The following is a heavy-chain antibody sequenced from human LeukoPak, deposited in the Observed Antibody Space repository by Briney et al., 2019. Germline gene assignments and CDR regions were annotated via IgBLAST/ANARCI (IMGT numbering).Heavy chain of an antibody. V-gene: IGHV3-53*01. Sequence: PGGSLRLSCAASGFTFSSYWMSWVRQAPGKGLEWVSVIYSGGSTYYADSVKGRFTISRDKSKNTVYLQMNSLSAEDTAIYYCARVASTSPYFYGMDVWGQGTTVTVSS. CDR3: ARVASTSPYFYGMDV. CDR2: IYSGGST. J-gene: IGHJ6*02. CDR1: GFTFSSYW.